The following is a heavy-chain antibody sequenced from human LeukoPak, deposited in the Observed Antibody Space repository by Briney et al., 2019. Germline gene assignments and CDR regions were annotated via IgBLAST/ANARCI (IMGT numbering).Heavy chain of an antibody. V-gene: IGHV3-30*04. CDR3: ARGDYDSSGYFDY. CDR2: ISYDGSNK. Sequence: GGSLRLSCAASGFTFSSYAMHWVRQAPGKGLEWVAVISYDGSNKYYADSVKGRFTISRDNSKNTLYLQMNSLRAEDTAVYYCARGDYDSSGYFDYWGQGTLVTVSS. CDR1: GFTFSSYA. D-gene: IGHD3-22*01. J-gene: IGHJ4*02.